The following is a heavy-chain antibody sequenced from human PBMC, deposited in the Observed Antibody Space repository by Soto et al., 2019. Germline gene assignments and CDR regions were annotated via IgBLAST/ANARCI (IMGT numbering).Heavy chain of an antibody. Sequence: GGSLRLSCAASGFTFSSYSMNWVRQAPGKGLEWVSYISSSSSYIYYADSVKGRFTISRDNAKNSLYLQMNSLRAEDTAVYYCARDLPLEIYSPYSSYGMDVWGQGTTVTVSS. CDR1: GFTFSSYS. J-gene: IGHJ6*02. D-gene: IGHD6-13*01. V-gene: IGHV3-21*05. CDR3: ARDLPLEIYSPYSSYGMDV. CDR2: ISSSSSYI.